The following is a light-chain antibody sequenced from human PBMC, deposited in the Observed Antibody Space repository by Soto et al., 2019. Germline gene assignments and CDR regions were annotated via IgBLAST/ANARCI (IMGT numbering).Light chain of an antibody. CDR1: SSDVGGYNY. Sequence: QSALTQPPSASGSPGQSVTISCTGTSSDVGGYNYVSWYQQYPGKAPKLLIYEVTKRPSGVPDRFSGSKSGNTASLTVSGRQIDDEADYYCSSYTPSVRVFGTGTKLTVL. J-gene: IGLJ1*01. CDR2: EVT. CDR3: SSYTPSVRV. V-gene: IGLV2-8*01.